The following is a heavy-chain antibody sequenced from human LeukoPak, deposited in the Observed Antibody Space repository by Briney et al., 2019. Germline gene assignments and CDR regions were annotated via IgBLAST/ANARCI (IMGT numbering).Heavy chain of an antibody. Sequence: PGGSLRLSCAASGFTVSNNYMSWVRQAPGKRLEWVSDIYSDGTTFYADSVKGRLTISRDNAKNSLYLQMNSLRDEDTAVYYCARDGYDSSSSGWFDPWGQGTLVTVSS. CDR3: ARDGYDSSSSGWFDP. CDR2: IYSDGTT. J-gene: IGHJ5*02. CDR1: GFTVSNNY. D-gene: IGHD6-6*01. V-gene: IGHV3-53*01.